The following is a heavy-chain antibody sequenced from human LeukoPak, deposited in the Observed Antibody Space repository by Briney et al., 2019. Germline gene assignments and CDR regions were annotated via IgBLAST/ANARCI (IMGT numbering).Heavy chain of an antibody. CDR3: ARDYYYGSGSAFDI. CDR2: INHSGST. J-gene: IGHJ3*02. CDR1: GGSFSGYY. Sequence: PSETLSLTCAVYGGSFSGYYWSWIRQPPGKGLEWIGEINHSGSTNYNPSLKSRVTISVDTSKNQFSLKLSSVTAADTAVYYCARDYYYGSGSAFDIWGQGTMVTVSS. D-gene: IGHD3-10*01. V-gene: IGHV4-34*01.